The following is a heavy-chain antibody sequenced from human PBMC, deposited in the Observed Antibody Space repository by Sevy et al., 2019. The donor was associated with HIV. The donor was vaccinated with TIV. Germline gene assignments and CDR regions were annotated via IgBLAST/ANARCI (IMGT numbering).Heavy chain of an antibody. D-gene: IGHD3-10*02. Sequence: KQSQTLSLTCAISGDSVSSNSAAWNWIRQSPSRGLEWLGRTYYRSKWYNDYAVSVKSRITINPDTSKNQFSLRLNSVTPEDTAVYYCARAVTVVRGVIGDFDYWGQGTLVTVSS. J-gene: IGHJ4*02. CDR2: TYYRSKWYN. CDR1: GDSVSSNSAA. CDR3: ARAVTVVRGVIGDFDY. V-gene: IGHV6-1*01.